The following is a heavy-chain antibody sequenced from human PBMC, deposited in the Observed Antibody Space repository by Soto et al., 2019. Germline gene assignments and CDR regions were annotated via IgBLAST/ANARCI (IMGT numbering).Heavy chain of an antibody. J-gene: IGHJ4*02. Sequence: QITLKESGPTLVKPTQTLTLTCTFSGFSLSTSGVGVGWIRQPPGKALEWLALIYWDDDKRYSPSLKSRLTITKVTSKNQVVLTMTNMDPVDTATYYCAHQVVAAPEANYWGQGTLVTVSS. CDR2: IYWDDDK. CDR1: GFSLSTSGVG. D-gene: IGHD2-15*01. V-gene: IGHV2-5*02. CDR3: AHQVVAAPEANY.